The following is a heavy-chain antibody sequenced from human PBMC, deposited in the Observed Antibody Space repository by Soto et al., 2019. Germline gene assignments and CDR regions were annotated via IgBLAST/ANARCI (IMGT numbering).Heavy chain of an antibody. CDR3: ARVLESIAARQPNYYYYGMDV. CDR1: GFTFSSYG. CDR2: IWYDGSNK. D-gene: IGHD6-6*01. J-gene: IGHJ6*02. V-gene: IGHV3-33*01. Sequence: GGSLRLSCAASGFTFSSYGMHWVRQAPGKGLEWVAVIWYDGSNKYYADSVKGRFTISRDNSKNTLYLQMNSLRAEDTAVYYCARVLESIAARQPNYYYYGMDVWGQGTKVTVSS.